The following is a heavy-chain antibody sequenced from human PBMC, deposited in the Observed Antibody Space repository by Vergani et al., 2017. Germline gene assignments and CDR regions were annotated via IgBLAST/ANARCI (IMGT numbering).Heavy chain of an antibody. J-gene: IGHJ6*02. CDR3: ARGRYHYYYYYGMDV. D-gene: IGHD1-14*01. Sequence: QVQLQQWGAGLLQPSETLSLTCAVYGGSFSGYYWSWIRQPPGKGLEWIGEINHSGSTNYNPSLKNRVTISVDTSKNQFSLKLSSVTAADTAVYYCARGRYHYYYYYGMDVWGQGTTVTVS. CDR2: INHSGST. V-gene: IGHV4-34*01. CDR1: GGSFSGYY.